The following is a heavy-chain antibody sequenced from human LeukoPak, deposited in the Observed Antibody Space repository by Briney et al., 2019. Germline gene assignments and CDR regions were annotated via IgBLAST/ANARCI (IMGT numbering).Heavy chain of an antibody. CDR2: GFYSGST. CDR3: ARGAMATTPFFDY. J-gene: IGHJ4*02. Sequence: SETLSLTCTVSGGPVSSASHYWSWIRQPPGKGLEWIGFGFYSGSTYYNPSLKSRVSISVDTSKNQFSLKLSSVTAADTAVYYCARGAMATTPFFDYWGQGTLVTVSS. V-gene: IGHV4-61*01. D-gene: IGHD5-24*01. CDR1: GGPVSSASHY.